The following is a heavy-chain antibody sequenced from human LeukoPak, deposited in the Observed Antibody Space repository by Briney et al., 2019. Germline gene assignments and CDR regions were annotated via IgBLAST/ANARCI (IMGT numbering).Heavy chain of an antibody. Sequence: SVKVSCKASGGSFSSFAISWVRQAPGRGLEWLGGLIPVFGSPSYAQKFQGRVTITADESTSTAYMYLSGLRSDDTALYYCATPRLSPDVFDVWGQGTMVTVSS. J-gene: IGHJ3*01. CDR2: LIPVFGSP. CDR3: ATPRLSPDVFDV. V-gene: IGHV1-69*13. CDR1: GGSFSSFA.